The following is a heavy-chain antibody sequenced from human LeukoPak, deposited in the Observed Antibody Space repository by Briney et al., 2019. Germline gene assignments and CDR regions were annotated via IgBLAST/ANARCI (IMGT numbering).Heavy chain of an antibody. CDR2: IIPIFGTA. Sequence: SVKVSCKASGGTFSSYAISWVRQAPGQGLEWMGGIIPIFGTANYAQKFQGRVTITTDESTGTAYMGLSSLRSEDTAVYYCARAESTVQPLVGWGQGTPVTVSS. CDR3: ARAESTVQPLVG. D-gene: IGHD1-26*01. V-gene: IGHV1-69*05. J-gene: IGHJ4*02. CDR1: GGTFSSYA.